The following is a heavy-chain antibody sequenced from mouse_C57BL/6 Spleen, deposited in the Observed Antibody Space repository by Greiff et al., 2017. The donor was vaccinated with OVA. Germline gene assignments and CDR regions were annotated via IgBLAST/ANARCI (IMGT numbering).Heavy chain of an antibody. CDR3: ARGGDSSGQAWFAY. J-gene: IGHJ3*01. V-gene: IGHV1-52*01. CDR2: IDPSDSET. CDR1: GYTFTSYW. D-gene: IGHD3-2*02. Sequence: VQLRQPGAELVRPGSSVKLSCKASGYTFTSYWMHWVKQRPIQGLEWIGNIDPSDSETHYNQKFKDKATLTVDKSSSTAYMQLSSLTSEDSAVYYCARGGDSSGQAWFAYWGQGTLVTVSA.